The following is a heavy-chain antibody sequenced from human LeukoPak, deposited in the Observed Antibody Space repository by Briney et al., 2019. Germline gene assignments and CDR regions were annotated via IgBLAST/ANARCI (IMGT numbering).Heavy chain of an antibody. CDR3: ARVDTTTVHYQFDY. D-gene: IGHD5-18*01. V-gene: IGHV3-33*01. CDR2: IWYDGSNK. J-gene: IGHJ4*02. Sequence: GRSLRLSCAASGFTFSSYGMHWVRQAPGKGLEWVVVIWYDGSNKYYADSVKGRFTISGDNSKNTLYLQMNSLRAEDTAVYYCARVDTTTVHYQFDYWGQGTLVTVSS. CDR1: GFTFSSYG.